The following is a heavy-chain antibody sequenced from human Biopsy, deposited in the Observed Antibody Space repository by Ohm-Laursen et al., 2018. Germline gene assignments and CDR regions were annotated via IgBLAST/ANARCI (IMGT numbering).Heavy chain of an antibody. CDR2: ISWNSGSI. Sequence: SLRLSCAASGFTFDDYAMHWVRQAPGKGLEWASAISWNSGSIDYADSVKGRFTISRDNAENSLYLQMNSLRAEDTALYYCAKDKGDNGGTTTPSMYVWGQGTTVTVSS. V-gene: IGHV3-9*01. D-gene: IGHD1-26*01. J-gene: IGHJ6*02. CDR1: GFTFDDYA. CDR3: AKDKGDNGGTTTPSMYV.